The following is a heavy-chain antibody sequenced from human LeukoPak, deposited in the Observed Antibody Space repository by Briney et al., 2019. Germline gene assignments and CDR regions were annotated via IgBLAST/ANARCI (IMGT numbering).Heavy chain of an antibody. CDR2: IYPGDSDT. V-gene: IGHV5-51*01. J-gene: IGHJ3*02. Sequence: GESLKISYKGSGYSFTSYWIGWVRQMPGKGLEWMGIIYPGDSDTRYSPSFQGQVTISADKSISTAYLQWSSLKASDTAMYYCARQPTPSIVVVPALGAFDIWGQGTMVTVSS. CDR3: ARQPTPSIVVVPALGAFDI. D-gene: IGHD2-2*01. CDR1: GYSFTSYW.